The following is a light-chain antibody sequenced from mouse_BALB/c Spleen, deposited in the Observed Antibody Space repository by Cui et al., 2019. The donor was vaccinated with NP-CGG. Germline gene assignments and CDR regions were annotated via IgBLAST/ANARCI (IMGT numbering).Light chain of an antibody. J-gene: IGLJ1*01. V-gene: IGLV1*01. Sequence: QAVVTQEYALTTSPGETVTLTCRSSTGAVITSNYANWIQEKPDHLFTGLIGGTNNRAPGVPARFSGSLIGDKAALTITGALTEDEAIYFCALWYSNHWVFGGGTKLTVL. CDR1: TGAVITSNY. CDR3: ALWYSNHWV. CDR2: GTN.